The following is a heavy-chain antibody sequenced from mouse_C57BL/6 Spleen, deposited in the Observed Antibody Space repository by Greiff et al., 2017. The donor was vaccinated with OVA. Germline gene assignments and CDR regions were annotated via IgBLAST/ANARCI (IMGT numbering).Heavy chain of an antibody. CDR2: INYDGSST. D-gene: IGHD2-4*01. Sequence: EVMLVESEGGLVQPGSSMKLSCTASGFTFSDYYMAWVRQVPEKGLEWVANINYDGSSTYYLDSLKSRFIISRDNAKNILYLQMSSLKSEDTATYYCAREGLGRGYAMDYWGQGTSVTVSS. CDR3: AREGLGRGYAMDY. CDR1: GFTFSDYY. J-gene: IGHJ4*01. V-gene: IGHV5-16*01.